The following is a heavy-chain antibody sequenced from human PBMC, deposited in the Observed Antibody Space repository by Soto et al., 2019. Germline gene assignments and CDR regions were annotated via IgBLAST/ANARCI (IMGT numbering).Heavy chain of an antibody. D-gene: IGHD3-22*01. J-gene: IGHJ5*02. CDR1: GYTFTNYA. Sequence: ASVKVSCKASGYTFTNYAIHWLRQAPGQRLEWMGWISADIGDTKYSQKFQGRVTITRDTSASTAYMELSSLRSEDTSVYYCARDYYYDSSGYVWFDPWGQGTLVTVSS. CDR3: ARDYYYDSSGYVWFDP. CDR2: ISADIGDT. V-gene: IGHV1-3*01.